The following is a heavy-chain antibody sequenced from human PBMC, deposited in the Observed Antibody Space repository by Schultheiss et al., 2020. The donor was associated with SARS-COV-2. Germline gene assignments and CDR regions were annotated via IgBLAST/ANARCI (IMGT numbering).Heavy chain of an antibody. J-gene: IGHJ4*02. CDR1: GFTISDHY. CDR2: ISKKAHSDTT. V-gene: IGHV3-72*01. D-gene: IGHD3-10*01. Sequence: GGSLRLSCAASGFTISDHYMDWVRQAPGKGLEWVGRISKKAHSDTTEYAASVKGRFTISRDNSKNTLYLQMNSLRDEDTAVYYCARVVFSGFDYWGQGTLVTVSS. CDR3: ARVVFSGFDY.